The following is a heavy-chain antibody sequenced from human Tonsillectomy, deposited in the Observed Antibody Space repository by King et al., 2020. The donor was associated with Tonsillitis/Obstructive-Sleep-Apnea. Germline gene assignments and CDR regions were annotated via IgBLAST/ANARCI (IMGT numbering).Heavy chain of an antibody. V-gene: IGHV3-13*04. J-gene: IGHJ3*02. CDR2: IGTAGDT. CDR3: ARVSWRNAFDI. Sequence: VQLVESGGGLVQPGGSLRLSCAASGFTFSSYDMHWVRQATGKGLEWVSAIGTAGDTYYPGSVKGRFTLSRENAKNSLYLQMNSLRAGDTAVYYCARVSWRNAFDIWGQGTMVTVSS. CDR1: GFTFSSYD. D-gene: IGHD3-3*01.